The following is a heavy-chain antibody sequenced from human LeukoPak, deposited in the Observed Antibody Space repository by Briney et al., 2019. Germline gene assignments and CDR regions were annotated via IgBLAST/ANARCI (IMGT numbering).Heavy chain of an antibody. V-gene: IGHV3-53*01. J-gene: IGHJ6*03. CDR2: IYSGGST. CDR1: GFSFSSNW. D-gene: IGHD2-2*02. Sequence: GGSLRLSCAASGFSFSSNWVHWVRQAPGKGPEWVSVIYSGGSTYYADSVKGRFTISRDNSKNTLHLQMNSLRAEDTAVYYCARDQGYCSSTSCYSYMDVWGKGTTVTVSS. CDR3: ARDQGYCSSTSCYSYMDV.